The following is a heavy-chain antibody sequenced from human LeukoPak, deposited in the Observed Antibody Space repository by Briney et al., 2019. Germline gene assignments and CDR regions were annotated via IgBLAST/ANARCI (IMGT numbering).Heavy chain of an antibody. J-gene: IGHJ3*02. Sequence: ASVKVSCKASGYTFTGYYMHWVRQAPGQGLEWMGWINPNSGGTNYAQKFQGRVTMTRDTSISTAYMELSRLRSGDTAVYYCARYCSGGSCRDAFDIWGQGTMVTVSS. CDR1: GYTFTGYY. CDR3: ARYCSGGSCRDAFDI. CDR2: INPNSGGT. D-gene: IGHD2-15*01. V-gene: IGHV1-2*02.